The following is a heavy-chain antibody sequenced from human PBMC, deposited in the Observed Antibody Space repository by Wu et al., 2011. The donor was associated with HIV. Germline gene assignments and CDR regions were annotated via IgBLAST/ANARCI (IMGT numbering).Heavy chain of an antibody. CDR3: ARALEAYYGSGGPWYFDL. V-gene: IGHV1-69*05. CDR2: IIPIFGTA. D-gene: IGHD3-10*01. J-gene: IGHJ2*01. Sequence: QVQLVQSGAEVKKPGSSVKVSCKASGGTFSSYAISWVRQAPGQGLEWMGGIIPIFGTANYAQKFQGRVTITTDESTSTAYMELSSLRSEDTAVYYCARALEAYYGSGGPWYFDLWGRGTLVTVSS. CDR1: GGTFSSYA.